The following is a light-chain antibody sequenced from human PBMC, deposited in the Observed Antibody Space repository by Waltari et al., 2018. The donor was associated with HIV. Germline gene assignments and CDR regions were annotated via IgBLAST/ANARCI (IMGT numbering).Light chain of an antibody. CDR1: QRVLFSSRSKNF. CDR3: QQFYSLPFT. V-gene: IGKV4-1*01. Sequence: DIVKYHSPDSLVLSLGVRATINCKSTQRVLFSSRSKNFLVWYQQKPGQSPKWLRYCASTRESAVPDRFSGGESGTDYTLTISSLQAEDVAVYYCQQFYSLPFTFGPVTKVDIK. CDR2: CAS. J-gene: IGKJ3*01.